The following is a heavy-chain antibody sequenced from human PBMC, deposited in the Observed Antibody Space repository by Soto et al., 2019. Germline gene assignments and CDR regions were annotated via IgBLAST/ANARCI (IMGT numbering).Heavy chain of an antibody. Sequence: GGSLRLSCAASGFTLSNFWMHWVRQAPGKGLEWVSRINSDGRSTSYVDSVKGRFTISRDNANNTLYLEMNSLRVEDTAVYFCARGGRYRENYYFGMDVWGQGTTVTVSS. D-gene: IGHD1-26*01. CDR2: INSDGRST. J-gene: IGHJ6*02. CDR1: GFTLSNFW. V-gene: IGHV3-74*01. CDR3: ARGGRYRENYYFGMDV.